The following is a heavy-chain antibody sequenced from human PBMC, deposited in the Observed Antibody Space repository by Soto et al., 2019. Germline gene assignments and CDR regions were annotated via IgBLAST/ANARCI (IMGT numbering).Heavy chain of an antibody. D-gene: IGHD6-13*01. J-gene: IGHJ3*02. Sequence: GGSLRLSCAASGFTFSDYYMSWIRQAPGKGLEWVSYITSSNSAIYYADSVKGRFTISRDNAKNSLYLQMNSLRAEDTAVYYCARRIATAGAHAFDIWGQGTMVTVSS. CDR3: ARRIATAGAHAFDI. V-gene: IGHV3-11*01. CDR2: ITSSNSAI. CDR1: GFTFSDYY.